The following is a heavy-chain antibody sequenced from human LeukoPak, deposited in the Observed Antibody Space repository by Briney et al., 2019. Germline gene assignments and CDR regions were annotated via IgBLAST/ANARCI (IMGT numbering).Heavy chain of an antibody. D-gene: IGHD3-22*01. V-gene: IGHV1-69*05. J-gene: IGHJ5*02. Sequence: SVKVSCKASGGTFSSYAISWVRQAPGQGLEWMGRIIPIFGTANYAQKFQGRVTITTDESTSTAYMELSSLRSEDTAVYYCARSTANYYDSSGYYYWFDPWGQGTLVSVSS. CDR1: GGTFSSYA. CDR2: IIPIFGTA. CDR3: ARSTANYYDSSGYYYWFDP.